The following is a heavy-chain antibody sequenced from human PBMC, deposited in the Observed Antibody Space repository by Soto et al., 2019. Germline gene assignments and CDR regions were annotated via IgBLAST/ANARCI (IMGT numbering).Heavy chain of an antibody. V-gene: IGHV4-59*01. CDR1: GGSIGSYY. CDR3: ARGTFGVVKD. J-gene: IGHJ4*02. CDR2: MYYSGST. D-gene: IGHD3-3*01. Sequence: QVQLQESGPGLVKPSETLSLTCTVSGGSIGSYYWSWIRQSPGKGLEWIGYMYYSGSTNYNPSLKSRVTISIDTSRNQFSLKLSSVTAADTAVYYCARGTFGVVKDWGQGTLVTVSS.